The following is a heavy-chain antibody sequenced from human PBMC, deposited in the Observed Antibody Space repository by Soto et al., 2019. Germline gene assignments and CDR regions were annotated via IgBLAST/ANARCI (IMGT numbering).Heavy chain of an antibody. CDR3: ARGRYDPFYYYYYGMDV. V-gene: IGHV3-53*01. J-gene: IGHJ6*02. Sequence: EVQLVESGGGLIQPGGSLRLSCAASGFTVSSNYMSWVRQAPRKGLEWVSVIYSGGSTYYADSVKGRFTISRDNSKNTLYLQMNSLRAEDTAVYYCARGRYDPFYYYYYGMDVWGQGTTVTVSS. D-gene: IGHD1-1*01. CDR1: GFTVSSNY. CDR2: IYSGGST.